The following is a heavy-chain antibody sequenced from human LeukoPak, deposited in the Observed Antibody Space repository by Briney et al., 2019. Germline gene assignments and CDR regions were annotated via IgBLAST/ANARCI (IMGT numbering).Heavy chain of an antibody. CDR1: GYTFTGYY. Sequence: ASVKVSCKASGYTFTGYYMHWVRKAPGQGLEGMGWINPNSGGTNYAQKFQGRVTMTRDTSISTAYMELSRLRSDDTAVYYCARVASGSGSYSLDYWGQGTLVTVSS. CDR3: ARVASGSGSYSLDY. J-gene: IGHJ4*02. CDR2: INPNSGGT. V-gene: IGHV1-2*02. D-gene: IGHD3-10*01.